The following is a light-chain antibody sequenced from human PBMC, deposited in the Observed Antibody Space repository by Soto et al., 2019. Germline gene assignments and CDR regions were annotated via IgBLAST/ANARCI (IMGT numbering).Light chain of an antibody. Sequence: EIVMTQSPATLSLSPGERATLSCRASQSVSSNLAWYQQKPGQAPRLLIYGASTRATGIPARFSGSGSGTEFTLTISSLQSEDFAVYYCQQYNNWRTFGQATKVEIK. V-gene: IGKV3-15*01. CDR3: QQYNNWRT. CDR2: GAS. CDR1: QSVSSN. J-gene: IGKJ1*01.